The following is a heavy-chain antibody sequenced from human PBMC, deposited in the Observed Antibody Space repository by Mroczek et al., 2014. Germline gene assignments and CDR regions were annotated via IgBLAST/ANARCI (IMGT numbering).Heavy chain of an antibody. J-gene: IGHJ4*02. CDR3: ARANCSGGSCYFDY. CDR1: GFTFSSYS. CDR2: ISSSSSTI. Sequence: VQLVESGGGLVQPGGSLRLSCAASGFTFSSYSMNWVRQAPGKGLEWVSYISSSSSTIYYADSVKGRFTISRDNAKNSLYLQMNSLRAEDTAVYYCARANCSGGSCYFDYVGPGNPGPPSPQ. D-gene: IGHD2-15*01. V-gene: IGHV3-48*01.